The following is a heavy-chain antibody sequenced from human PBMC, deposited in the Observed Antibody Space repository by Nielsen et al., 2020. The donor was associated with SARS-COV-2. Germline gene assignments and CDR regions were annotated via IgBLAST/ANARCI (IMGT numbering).Heavy chain of an antibody. Sequence: GESLKISCAASGFTFSSYSMNWVRQAPGKGLEWVSYISSSSSTIYYADSVKGRFTISRDNSNNTLYLHMNSLRVEDTAVYYCAREGRKLPLDYWGQGTLVTVSS. CDR2: ISSSSSTI. CDR1: GFTFSSYS. V-gene: IGHV3-48*01. D-gene: IGHD5-24*01. CDR3: AREGRKLPLDY. J-gene: IGHJ4*02.